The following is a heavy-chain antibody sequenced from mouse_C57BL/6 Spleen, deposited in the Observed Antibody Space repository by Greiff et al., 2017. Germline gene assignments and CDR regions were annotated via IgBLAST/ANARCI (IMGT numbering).Heavy chain of an antibody. CDR2: INPSSGYT. CDR3: ARENDGYYLWFAY. CDR1: GYTFTSYW. J-gene: IGHJ3*01. V-gene: IGHV1-7*01. D-gene: IGHD2-3*01. Sequence: QVQLQQSGAELAKPGASVKLSCKASGYTFTSYWMHWVKQRPGQGLEWIGYINPSSGYTKYNQKFKDKATLTADKSSRTAYMQLSSLTYEDSAVYYCARENDGYYLWFAYWGQGTLVTVSA.